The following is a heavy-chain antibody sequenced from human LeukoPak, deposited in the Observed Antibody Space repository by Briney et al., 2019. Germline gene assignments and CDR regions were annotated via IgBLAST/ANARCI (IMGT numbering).Heavy chain of an antibody. Sequence: GGSLRLSCAASGFTVSSNYMSWVRQAPGKGLEWVSVIYSGGSTYYADSVKGRFTISRDNAKNSLYLQMNSLRAEDTAVYYCAPMRYFDWLLDFDYWGQGTLVTVSS. CDR2: IYSGGST. CDR3: APMRYFDWLLDFDY. CDR1: GFTVSSNY. V-gene: IGHV3-53*05. J-gene: IGHJ4*02. D-gene: IGHD3-9*01.